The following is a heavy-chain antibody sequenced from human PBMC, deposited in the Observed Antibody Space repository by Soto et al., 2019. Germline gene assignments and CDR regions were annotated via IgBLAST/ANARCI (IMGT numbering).Heavy chain of an antibody. CDR2: IVPLFGTT. CDR1: GGIFTNNA. V-gene: IGHV1-69*01. D-gene: IGHD6-13*01. Sequence: QVQVVQSGAEVKKPGSSVKVSCKVSGGIFTNNAISWVRQAPGQGLEYMGGIVPLFGTTNYAHKFRGRVTITADESTSTVYMEVSSLKSEDTAVYFCARASGRSWYNWFDPWGQGTLVSVST. CDR3: ARASGRSWYNWFDP. J-gene: IGHJ5*02.